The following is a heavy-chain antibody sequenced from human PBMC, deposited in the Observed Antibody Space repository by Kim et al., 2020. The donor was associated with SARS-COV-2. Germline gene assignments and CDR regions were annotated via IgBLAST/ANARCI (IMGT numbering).Heavy chain of an antibody. Sequence: TANYAQKFQGRVTITADESTSTAYMELSSLRSEDTAVYYCAREGSGSFDYWGQGTLVTVSS. J-gene: IGHJ4*02. CDR2: TA. V-gene: IGHV1-69*01. D-gene: IGHD1-26*01. CDR3: AREGSGSFDY.